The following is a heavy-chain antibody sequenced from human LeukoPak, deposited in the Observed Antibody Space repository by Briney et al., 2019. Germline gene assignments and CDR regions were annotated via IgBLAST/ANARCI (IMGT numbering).Heavy chain of an antibody. Sequence: KPSETLSLTCTVSGGSISSYYWSWIRQPPGKGLEWIGYIYYSGSTNYNPSLKSRVTISVDTPKNQFSLKLSSVTAADTAVYYCARGLNGDYDYWGQGTLVTVSS. D-gene: IGHD4-17*01. CDR3: ARGLNGDYDY. CDR2: IYYSGST. J-gene: IGHJ4*02. V-gene: IGHV4-59*01. CDR1: GGSISSYY.